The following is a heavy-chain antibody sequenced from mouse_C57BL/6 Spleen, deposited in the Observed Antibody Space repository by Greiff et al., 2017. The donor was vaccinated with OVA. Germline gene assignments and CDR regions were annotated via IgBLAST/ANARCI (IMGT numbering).Heavy chain of an antibody. V-gene: IGHV1-61*01. J-gene: IGHJ2*01. Sequence: QVQLQQPGAELVKPGSSVKLSCKASGYTFTSYWMDWVKQSPGQSLEWIGNIYPSDSETRYNQKFKDKATLTVNKSSSTAYMQLRSLTSEDSAVYYCAREGNYSIDYWGQGTTLTVSS. CDR1: GYTFTSYW. CDR2: IYPSDSET. CDR3: AREGNYSIDY. D-gene: IGHD2-1*01.